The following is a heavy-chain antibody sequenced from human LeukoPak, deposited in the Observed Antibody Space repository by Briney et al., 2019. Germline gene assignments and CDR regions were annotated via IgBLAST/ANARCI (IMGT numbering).Heavy chain of an antibody. Sequence: GGSLRLSCAVSGFTFSDYSMIWIRQAPGKGLEWVSSISGVSSYILYADSVKGRFTVSRDNAENSLYLQMNSLRAEDTAVYYCARYQYGYWHVDYWGQGTLVTVSS. J-gene: IGHJ4*02. D-gene: IGHD2-8*02. CDR2: ISGVSSYI. CDR1: GFTFSDYS. CDR3: ARYQYGYWHVDY. V-gene: IGHV3-21*01.